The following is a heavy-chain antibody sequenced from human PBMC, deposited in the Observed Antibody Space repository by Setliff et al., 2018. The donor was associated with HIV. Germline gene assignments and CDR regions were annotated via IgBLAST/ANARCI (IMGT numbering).Heavy chain of an antibody. J-gene: IGHJ4*02. CDR3: ARDPHYFDTSGHYSWFYFDY. V-gene: IGHV4-59*01. CDR1: GGSINTYY. Sequence: SETLSLTCTVSGGSINTYYWSWIRQPPGQGLEWIGFIYYSGSTNYSPSLKSRVTISVDSSKNQFSLKLTSVTAADAAVYYCARDPHYFDTSGHYSWFYFDYWGQGTLVTVSS. D-gene: IGHD3-22*01. CDR2: IYYSGST.